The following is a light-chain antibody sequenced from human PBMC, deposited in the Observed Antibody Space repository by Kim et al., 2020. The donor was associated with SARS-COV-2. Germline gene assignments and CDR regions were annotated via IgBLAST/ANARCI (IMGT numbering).Light chain of an antibody. CDR2: RDS. Sequence: SYELTQPLSVSVALGQTARITCGGNNIGSKNVHWYQQKPGQAPVLVIYRDSNRPSGIPEPFSGSNSGNTATLTISRAQAGDGADYYCQVWDSSTWVFGGGPQLTVL. V-gene: IGLV3-9*01. J-gene: IGLJ3*02. CDR1: NIGSKN. CDR3: QVWDSSTWV.